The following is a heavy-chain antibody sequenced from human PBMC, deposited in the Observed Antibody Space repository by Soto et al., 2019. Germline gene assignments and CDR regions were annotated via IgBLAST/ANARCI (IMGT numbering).Heavy chain of an antibody. Sequence: GGSLRLSCAASGFTFSNAWMSWVRQAPGKGLEWVGRIKSKTDGGTTDYAAPVKGRFTISRDDSKNTLYLQMNSLKTEDTALYYCTTGEGGSGYYAFDIWGQGTMVTVSS. CDR1: GFTFSNAW. D-gene: IGHD3-22*01. J-gene: IGHJ3*02. V-gene: IGHV3-15*01. CDR3: TTGEGGSGYYAFDI. CDR2: IKSKTDGGTT.